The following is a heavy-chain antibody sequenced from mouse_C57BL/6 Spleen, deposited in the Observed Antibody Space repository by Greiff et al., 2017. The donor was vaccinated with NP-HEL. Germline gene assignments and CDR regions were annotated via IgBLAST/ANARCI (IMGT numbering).Heavy chain of an antibody. J-gene: IGHJ4*01. D-gene: IGHD2-4*01. CDR2: IYPSDSET. V-gene: IGHV1-61*01. Sequence: QVQLQQPGAELVRPGSSVKLSCKASGYTFTSYWMDWVKQRPGQGLEWIGNIYPSDSETHYNQKFKDKATLTVDKSSSTAYMQLSSLTSEDSAVYDCARGGLRGYYAMDDWGQGTSVTVSS. CDR1: GYTFTSYW. CDR3: ARGGLRGYYAMDD.